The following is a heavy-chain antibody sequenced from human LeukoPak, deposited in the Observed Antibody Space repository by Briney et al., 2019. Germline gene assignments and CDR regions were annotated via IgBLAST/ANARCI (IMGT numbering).Heavy chain of an antibody. Sequence: GGSLRLSCAASGFTFSSYWMSWVRQAPGKGLEWVANIKQDGSEKYYVDSVKGRFTISRNNAKNSLYLQMNSLRAEDTAVYYCARDRRPRGGYFDYWGQGTLVTVSS. V-gene: IGHV3-7*01. J-gene: IGHJ4*02. CDR3: ARDRRPRGGYFDY. CDR2: IKQDGSEK. CDR1: GFTFSSYW. D-gene: IGHD3-16*01.